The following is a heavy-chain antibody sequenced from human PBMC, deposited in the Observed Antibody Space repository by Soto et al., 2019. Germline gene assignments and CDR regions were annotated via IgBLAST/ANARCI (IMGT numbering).Heavy chain of an antibody. CDR2: ITNRGTHT. D-gene: IGHD2-15*01. Sequence: EVQLVESGGGLVKPGESLRLSCAASGFSFSSYTMNWVRQAPGKGLQWVSSITNRGTHTYSADSVKGRFTISRDNDKNSLSLQMNNLRAEDTAIYFCARAHEVAWFDSWGLGPLVTVTS. J-gene: IGHJ5*01. CDR3: ARAHEVAWFDS. CDR1: GFSFSSYT. V-gene: IGHV3-21*01.